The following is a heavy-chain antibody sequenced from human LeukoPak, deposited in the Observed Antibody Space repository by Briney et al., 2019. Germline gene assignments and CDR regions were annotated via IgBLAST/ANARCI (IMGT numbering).Heavy chain of an antibody. J-gene: IGHJ4*02. CDR3: ARVSLNYNLDY. Sequence: PGGSLRLSCAASGFTFSDHYMDWVRQAPGKGLEWVGRIRNKANGYTTEYAASVKGRFTISRDDSKNSLYLQMNSLKTEDTALYYCARVSLNYNLDYWGQGTLVTVFS. CDR1: GFTFSDHY. CDR2: IRNKANGYTT. D-gene: IGHD5-24*01. V-gene: IGHV3-72*01.